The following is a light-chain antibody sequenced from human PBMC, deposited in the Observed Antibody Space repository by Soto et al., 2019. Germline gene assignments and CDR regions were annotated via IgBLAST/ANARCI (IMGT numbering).Light chain of an antibody. CDR2: GAS. CDR3: QQYNNWPLT. J-gene: IGKJ4*01. Sequence: EIVMTHSPSTLSLSPGERATLSCRASQSVSSDLAWYQQRPGQPPRLLIYGASTRATGIPARFSGSGSGTEFTPTISSLQSEDFAVYYCQQYNNWPLTFGGGPKV. CDR1: QSVSSD. V-gene: IGKV3-15*01.